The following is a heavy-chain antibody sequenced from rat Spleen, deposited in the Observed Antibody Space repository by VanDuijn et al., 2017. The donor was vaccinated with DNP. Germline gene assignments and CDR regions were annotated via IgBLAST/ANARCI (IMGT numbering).Heavy chain of an antibody. CDR2: ISTDGGST. V-gene: IGHV5S13*01. Sequence: EVQLVESGGGLVQPGRSLKLSCAASGFTFSNYGMAWVRQAPTKGLEWVASISTDGGSTSYPDSVKGRFTISRDNANGTLYLQMDNLRSEDTATYYCARGGLYYFDYWGQGVMVTVSS. D-gene: IGHD4-1*01. J-gene: IGHJ2*01. CDR1: GFTFSNYG. CDR3: ARGGLYYFDY.